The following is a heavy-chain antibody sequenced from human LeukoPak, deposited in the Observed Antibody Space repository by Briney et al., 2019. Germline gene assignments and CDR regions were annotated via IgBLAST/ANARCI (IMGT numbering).Heavy chain of an antibody. D-gene: IGHD6-19*01. CDR3: ARRSSGLGWFDP. Sequence: PSETLSLTCTVSGGSISSYYWRCMRQPPGKGLEWIGYIYYSGSTNCNPSLRSRVTISVDTSKNQFSLKLSSVTAADTAVYYCARRSSGLGWFDPWGQGTLVTVSS. CDR2: IYYSGST. CDR1: GGSISSYY. J-gene: IGHJ5*02. V-gene: IGHV4-59*08.